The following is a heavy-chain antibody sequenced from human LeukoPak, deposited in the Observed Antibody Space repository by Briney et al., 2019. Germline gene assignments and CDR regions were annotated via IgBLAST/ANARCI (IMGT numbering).Heavy chain of an antibody. D-gene: IGHD6-19*01. CDR3: AREGIAVAGTSRWFDP. V-gene: IGHV4-4*07. CDR1: GASISSYY. Sequence: MTSATLSLTCTVSGASISSYYWSWVRQPAGKGLEWLGRIYTSGRTHYNPSLKSRVTISVDTSKNQFSLKLSSVTAADTAVYYCAREGIAVAGTSRWFDPWGQGTLVTVSS. CDR2: IYTSGRT. J-gene: IGHJ5*02.